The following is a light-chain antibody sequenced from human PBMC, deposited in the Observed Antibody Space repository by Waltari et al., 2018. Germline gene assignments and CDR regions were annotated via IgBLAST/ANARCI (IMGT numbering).Light chain of an antibody. Sequence: QSVLTQPPSVSAAPGQKVTISCSGSSSNIGNAYVSWYQQLPGTAPKLFIYETSKRPSGIPDRFSGSKSGTSATLGITGLQTEDEADDYCGTWDTSLSALIFGGGTKLTVL. CDR2: ETS. CDR3: GTWDTSLSALI. J-gene: IGLJ2*01. V-gene: IGLV1-51*02. CDR1: SSNIGNAY.